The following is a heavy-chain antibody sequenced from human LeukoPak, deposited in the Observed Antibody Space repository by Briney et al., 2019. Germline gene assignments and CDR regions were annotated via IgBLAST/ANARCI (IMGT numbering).Heavy chain of an antibody. CDR2: INPNSGGT. CDR1: GYTFTGYY. Sequence: GASVKVSCKASGYTFTGYYMHWVRQAPGQGLEWMGWINPNSGGTNYAQKFQGRVTMTRDTSISTAYMELSRLRSGDTAVYYCARVGYYDSSGYYEDAFDYWGQGTLVTVSS. CDR3: ARVGYYDSSGYYEDAFDY. J-gene: IGHJ4*02. V-gene: IGHV1-2*02. D-gene: IGHD3-22*01.